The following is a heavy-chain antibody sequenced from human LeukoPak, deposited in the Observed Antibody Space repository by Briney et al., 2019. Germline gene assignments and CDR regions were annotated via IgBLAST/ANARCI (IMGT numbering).Heavy chain of an antibody. Sequence: PSETLSLTCAVSGGSISSGGYSWSWIRQPPGKGLEWIGYIYHSGSTYYNPSLKSRVTISVDRSKNQFSLKLSSVTAADTAVYYCARALLGIAARRGWFDPWGQGTLVTVSS. J-gene: IGHJ5*02. V-gene: IGHV4-30-2*01. CDR1: GGSISSGGYS. CDR2: IYHSGST. D-gene: IGHD6-6*01. CDR3: ARALLGIAARRGWFDP.